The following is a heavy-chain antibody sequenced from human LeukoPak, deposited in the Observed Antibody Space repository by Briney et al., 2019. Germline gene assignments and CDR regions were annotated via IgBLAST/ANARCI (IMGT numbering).Heavy chain of an antibody. V-gene: IGHV3-53*01. CDR1: GFTVSSNY. J-gene: IGHJ6*02. CDR3: AREVGYCSSTSCPPVTYYYYGMDV. Sequence: GGSLRLSCAASGFTVSSNYMSWVRQAPGKGLEWVSVIYSGGSTYYADSVKGRFTISRDNSKNTLYLQMNSPRAEDTAVYYCAREVGYCSSTSCPPVTYYYYGMDVWGQGTTVTVSS. D-gene: IGHD2-2*01. CDR2: IYSGGST.